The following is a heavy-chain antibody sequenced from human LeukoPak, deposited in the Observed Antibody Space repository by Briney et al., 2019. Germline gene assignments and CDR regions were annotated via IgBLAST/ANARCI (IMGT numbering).Heavy chain of an antibody. D-gene: IGHD5-18*01. V-gene: IGHV1-2*02. CDR2: INPNSGGT. J-gene: IGHJ6*02. CDR3: ASAYTDYYGMDV. Sequence: ASVKVSCKASGYTFTGYYMHWVRQAPGQGLEWMGWINPNSGGTNYAQKFQDRVTMTRDTSISTAYMELSRLRSDDTAVYYCASAYTDYYGMDVWGQGTTVTVSS. CDR1: GYTFTGYY.